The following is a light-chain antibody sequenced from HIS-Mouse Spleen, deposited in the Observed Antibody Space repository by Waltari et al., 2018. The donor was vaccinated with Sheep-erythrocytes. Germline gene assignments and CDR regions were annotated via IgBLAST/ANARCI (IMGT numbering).Light chain of an antibody. J-gene: IGLJ1*01. CDR2: QDS. V-gene: IGLV3-1*01. Sequence: SYELTQPPSVSVSPGQTASITCSGDKLGDKYACWYQQKPGQSPVLVIYQDSKRPSGIHERFSGSNSGNTATLTISGTQAMDEADYYCQAWDSSTYVFGTGTKVIVL. CDR3: QAWDSSTYV. CDR1: KLGDKY.